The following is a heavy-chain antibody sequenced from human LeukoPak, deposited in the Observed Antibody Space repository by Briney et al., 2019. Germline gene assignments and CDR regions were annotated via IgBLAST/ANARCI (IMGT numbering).Heavy chain of an antibody. CDR3: ARARTPVGAEPTYFDY. CDR1: GFTFSNAW. J-gene: IGHJ4*02. V-gene: IGHV3-21*01. D-gene: IGHD1-26*01. CDR2: ISSSSSYI. Sequence: PGGSLRLSCAASGFTFSNAWMSWVRQAPGKGLEWVSSISSSSSYIYYADSVKGRFTISRDNAKNSLYLQMNSLRAEDTAVYYCARARTPVGAEPTYFDYWGQGTLVTVSS.